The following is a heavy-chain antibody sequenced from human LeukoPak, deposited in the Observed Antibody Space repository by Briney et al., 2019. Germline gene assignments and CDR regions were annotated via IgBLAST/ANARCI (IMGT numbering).Heavy chain of an antibody. CDR1: GDSISSYW. CDR2: IHTSGTT. J-gene: IGHJ4*02. Sequence: PPETLPLTCTVSGDSISSYWWSWIRQPAGKGLEWIGRIHTSGTTNYNPSLKSRVTMSVDTSKNQFSLRLSSVTAADTAVYYCARDYAIVWGQGTLVTVSS. CDR3: ARDYAIV. V-gene: IGHV4-4*07. D-gene: IGHD3-22*01.